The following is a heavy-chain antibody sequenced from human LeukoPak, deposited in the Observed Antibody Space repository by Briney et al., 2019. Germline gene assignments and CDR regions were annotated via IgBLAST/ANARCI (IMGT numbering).Heavy chain of an antibody. Sequence: PSETLSLTCTVSGGSISSYYWSWIRQPPGKGLEWIGYIYYSGSTNYNPSLKSRVTISVDTSKNQFSLKLSSVTAADTAVYYCARDVGSSWYVWYFDLWGRGTLVTVSS. V-gene: IGHV4-59*01. CDR2: IYYSGST. CDR3: ARDVGSSWYVWYFDL. J-gene: IGHJ2*01. D-gene: IGHD6-13*01. CDR1: GGSISSYY.